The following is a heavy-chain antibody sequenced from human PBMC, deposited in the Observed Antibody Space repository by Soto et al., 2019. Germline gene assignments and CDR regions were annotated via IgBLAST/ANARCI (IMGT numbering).Heavy chain of an antibody. Sequence: QVQLQESGPGLVKPSQTLSLTCTVSGGSISSGDYYWSWIRQPPGKGLEWIGYIYYSGSTYYNPYIKSRVTISVDTSKNQFSLKLSSVTAADTAVYYCARGTGYRSSWYWFDPWGQGTLVTVSS. D-gene: IGHD6-13*01. CDR3: ARGTGYRSSWYWFDP. J-gene: IGHJ5*02. CDR2: IYYSGST. V-gene: IGHV4-30-4*01. CDR1: GGSISSGDYY.